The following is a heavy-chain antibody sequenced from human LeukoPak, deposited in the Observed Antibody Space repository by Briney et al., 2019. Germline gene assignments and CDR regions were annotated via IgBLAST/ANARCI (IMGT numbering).Heavy chain of an antibody. Sequence: GGSLRLSCAASGFTFSSYVMSWVRQAPGKGLEWVSAISGSGGSTYYADSVKGRFTISRDNSKNTLYLQMNSLRAEDTAVYYCAKKVASGWYNWFDPWGQGTLVTVSS. CDR1: GFTFSSYV. D-gene: IGHD6-19*01. J-gene: IGHJ5*02. CDR3: AKKVASGWYNWFDP. CDR2: ISGSGGST. V-gene: IGHV3-23*01.